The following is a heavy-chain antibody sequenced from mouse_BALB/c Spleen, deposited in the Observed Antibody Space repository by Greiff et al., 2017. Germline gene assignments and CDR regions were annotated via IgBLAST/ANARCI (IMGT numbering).Heavy chain of an antibody. CDR3: AKEGIYYAMDY. V-gene: IGHV5-17*02. J-gene: IGHJ4*01. CDR2: ISSGSSTI. CDR1: GFTFSSFG. Sequence: DVMLVESGGGLVQPGGSRKLSCAASGFTFSSFGMHWVRQAPEKGLEWVAYISSGSSTIYYADTVKGRFTISRDNPKNTLFLQMTSLRSEDTAMYYCAKEGIYYAMDYWGQGTSVTVAS.